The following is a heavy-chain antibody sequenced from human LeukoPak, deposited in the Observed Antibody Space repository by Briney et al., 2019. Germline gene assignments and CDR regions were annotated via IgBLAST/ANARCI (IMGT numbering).Heavy chain of an antibody. D-gene: IGHD3-22*01. CDR2: IIPFFGTA. Sequence: ASVKVSCKASGGAFSRHAISWVRQAPGQGLEWMGGIIPFFGTANYAQKFQGRVTITADESTSTVYMELSSLRSEDTAVYYCAREELVYYDSSGYLNWGQGTLVTVSS. CDR3: AREELVYYDSSGYLN. V-gene: IGHV1-69*13. J-gene: IGHJ4*02. CDR1: GGAFSRHA.